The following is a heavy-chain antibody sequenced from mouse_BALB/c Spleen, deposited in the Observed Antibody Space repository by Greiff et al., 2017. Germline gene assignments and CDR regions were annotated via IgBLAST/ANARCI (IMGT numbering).Heavy chain of an antibody. D-gene: IGHD1-1*01. J-gene: IGHJ4*01. V-gene: IGHV1-26*01. CDR2: INPYNGAT. CDR1: GYSFTGYY. CDR3: ARDYGSSYAMDY. Sequence: EVQLQQSGPELVKPGASVKISCKASGYSFTGYYMHWVKQSHVKSLEWIGRINPYNGATSYNQNFKDKASLTVDKSSSTAYMELHSLTSEDSAVYYCARDYGSSYAMDYWGQGTSVTVSS.